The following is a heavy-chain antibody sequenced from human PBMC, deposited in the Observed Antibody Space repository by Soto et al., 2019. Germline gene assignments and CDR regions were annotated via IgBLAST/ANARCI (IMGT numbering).Heavy chain of an antibody. J-gene: IGHJ6*02. CDR1: GYTFTGYY. CDR3: AXXXXXYSYGFHYYGMDV. Sequence: ASVKVSCKASGYTFTGYYMHWVRQAPGQGLEWMGWINPNSGGTNYAQKXXXXXXXXXXXSXXTAYMELSRLRSDDTAVYYCAXXXXXYSYGFHYYGMDVWGQGTTVTVSS. V-gene: IGHV1-2*02. D-gene: IGHD5-18*01. CDR2: INPNSGGT.